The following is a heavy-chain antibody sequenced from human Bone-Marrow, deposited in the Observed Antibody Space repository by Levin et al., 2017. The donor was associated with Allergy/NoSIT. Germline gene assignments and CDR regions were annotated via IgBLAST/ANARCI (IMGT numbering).Heavy chain of an antibody. CDR1: GGSISSDNYY. D-gene: IGHD5-12*01. CDR3: VSAQRGNSNGRDYIKFDY. Sequence: SSETLSLTCTVSGGSISSDNYYLIWIRQSPGKGLEWMGYIFYSGSAYYNPSLMSRLIISIDTSKNQFFLKLNSVTAADTAVYFCVSAQRGNSNGRDYIKFDYWGQGIPVTVSS. V-gene: IGHV4-30-4*01. CDR2: IFYSGSA. J-gene: IGHJ4*02.